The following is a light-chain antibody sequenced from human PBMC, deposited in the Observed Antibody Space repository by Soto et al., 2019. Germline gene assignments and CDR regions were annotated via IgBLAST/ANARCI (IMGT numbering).Light chain of an antibody. Sequence: QSALTQPASVSGSPGQSITISCTRTSSDVGSYNLVSWYQQHPGKAPKLMIYEGGKRPSGVSNRFSGSKSGNTASLTISGLQAEDEADYYCCSYAGSSTFKVFGGGTKLTVL. CDR2: EGG. CDR1: SSDVGSYNL. CDR3: CSYAGSSTFKV. V-gene: IGLV2-23*03. J-gene: IGLJ2*01.